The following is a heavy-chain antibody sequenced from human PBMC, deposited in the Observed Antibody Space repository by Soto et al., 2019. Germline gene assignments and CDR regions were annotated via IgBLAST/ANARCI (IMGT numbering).Heavy chain of an antibody. Sequence: QVQLQESGPGLVKPSQTLSLTCTVSGGSITSGDYYWSWIRQPPGKGLEWIGYIYYSGSTYYNPSLKSRSTMSADTSKNQLSLNLSSVTAADTAMYYCAVGPPWEQHFDYWGQGTLVTVSS. CDR2: IYYSGST. V-gene: IGHV4-30-4*01. CDR1: GGSITSGDYY. J-gene: IGHJ4*02. CDR3: AVGPPWEQHFDY. D-gene: IGHD1-26*01.